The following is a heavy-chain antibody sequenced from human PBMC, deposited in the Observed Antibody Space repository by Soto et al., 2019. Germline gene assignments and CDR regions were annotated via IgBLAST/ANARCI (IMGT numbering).Heavy chain of an antibody. D-gene: IGHD4-17*01. CDR3: AKVSLPEHYGDTLFDY. CDR2: FSAGGRT. J-gene: IGHJ4*02. CDR1: GFSFSNYA. Sequence: EVELLESGGTLVQPGGSLRLSCAASGFSFSNYALSWVRQAPGKGLEWVSTFSAGGRTYYADSVKGRFTIARDSSQNTVPLQISDLRPEDTAVYYCAKVSLPEHYGDTLFDYWGQGTRVTVSS. V-gene: IGHV3-23*01.